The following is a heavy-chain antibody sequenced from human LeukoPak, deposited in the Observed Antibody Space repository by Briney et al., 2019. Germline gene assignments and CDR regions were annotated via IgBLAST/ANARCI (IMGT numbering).Heavy chain of an antibody. Sequence: VASVKVSCKASGGTFSSYAICWVRQAPGQGLEWMGGIIPIFGTANYAQKFQGRVTMTRDMSTSTVYMELSSLRSEDTAVYYCARDTGAYDFWSGYRGAYYMDVWGKGTTVTVSS. J-gene: IGHJ6*03. CDR3: ARDTGAYDFWSGYRGAYYMDV. CDR1: GGTFSSYA. CDR2: IIPIFGTA. V-gene: IGHV1-69*05. D-gene: IGHD3-3*01.